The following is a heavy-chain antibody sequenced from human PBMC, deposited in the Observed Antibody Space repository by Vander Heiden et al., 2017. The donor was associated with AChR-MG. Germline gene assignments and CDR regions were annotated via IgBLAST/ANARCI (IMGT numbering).Heavy chain of an antibody. CDR1: GFTVTNYH. J-gene: IGHJ4*02. CDR2: INPSLDST. V-gene: IGHV1-46*03. CDR3: ARELTGSFYFDF. D-gene: IGHD1-26*01. Sequence: QVQLVQSGAEVTKPGASLKVSCKTSGFTVTNYHMPWVRQPPGQGLEWVGKINPSLDSTHYAQKFQGRVRMTRDTSTKTVYMDMTSLRPEDTAVYFCARELTGSFYFDFWGQGSLVTVSS.